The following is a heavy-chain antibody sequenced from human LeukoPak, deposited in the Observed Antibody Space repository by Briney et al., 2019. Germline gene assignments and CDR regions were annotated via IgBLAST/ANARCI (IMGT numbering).Heavy chain of an antibody. CDR3: AKDRGRIGNDAFDI. Sequence: PGRSLRLSCAASGFTFSSYGMHLVRQAPGKGLEWVAVISYDGSNKYYADSVKGRFTISRDNSKNTLYLQMNSLRAEDTAVYYCAKDRGRIGNDAFDIWGQGTMVTVSS. J-gene: IGHJ3*02. CDR1: GFTFSSYG. V-gene: IGHV3-30*18. CDR2: ISYDGSNK. D-gene: IGHD2-15*01.